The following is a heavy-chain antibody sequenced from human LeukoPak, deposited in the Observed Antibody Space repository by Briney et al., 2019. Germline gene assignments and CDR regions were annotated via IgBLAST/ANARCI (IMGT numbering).Heavy chain of an antibody. D-gene: IGHD6-13*01. CDR2: ISAYNGNT. V-gene: IGHV1-18*01. Sequence: EASVKVSCKASGYTFTSYGISWVRQALGQGLEWMGWISAYNGNTNYAQKLQGRVTMTTDTSTSTAYMELRSLRSDDTAVYYCARASGELEQQLVPPYWYFDLWGRGTLVTVSS. J-gene: IGHJ2*01. CDR3: ARASGELEQQLVPPYWYFDL. CDR1: GYTFTSYG.